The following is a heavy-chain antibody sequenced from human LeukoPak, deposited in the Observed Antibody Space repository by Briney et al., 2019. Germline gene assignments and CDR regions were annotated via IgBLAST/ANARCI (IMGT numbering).Heavy chain of an antibody. Sequence: PGGSLRLSCAASGFTFSSYWMTWVRQAPGKGLEWVANIDRDASEKYYVDSVKGRFTISRDNAKNSLYLQMNSLRAEDTAVYYCARGHSSSPNWFDPWGQGTLVTVSS. CDR2: IDRDASEK. V-gene: IGHV3-7*04. CDR3: ARGHSSSPNWFDP. CDR1: GFTFSSYW. D-gene: IGHD6-13*01. J-gene: IGHJ5*02.